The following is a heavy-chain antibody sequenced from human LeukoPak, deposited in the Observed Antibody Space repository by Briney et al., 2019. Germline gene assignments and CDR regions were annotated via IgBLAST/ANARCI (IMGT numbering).Heavy chain of an antibody. CDR3: AREAGATSADN. CDR1: GFTFSSYS. J-gene: IGHJ4*02. V-gene: IGHV3-21*01. D-gene: IGHD1-26*01. CDR2: ISSSSSYI. Sequence: GGSLRLSCAASGFTFSSYSMNWVRQTPGKGLEGVSSISSSSSYIYYADSVKGRFTISRDNAKNSLYLHMNSLRAEDTAVYYCAREAGATSADNWGQGILVTVSS.